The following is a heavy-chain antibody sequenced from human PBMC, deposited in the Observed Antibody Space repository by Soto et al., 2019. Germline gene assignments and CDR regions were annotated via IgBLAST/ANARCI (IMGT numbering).Heavy chain of an antibody. CDR3: ATDRCTTAKCYTHQLDV. Sequence: QGQLVQSGGEVTKPGGSVKVSCNASGYTFTSYGISWVRQAPGQGLEWMGWISPHSGHTKDAQKVQGRVTLTTETTTGTAYMELRSLTTDDTAVYYGATDRCTTAKCYTHQLDVWGQGTTVKVSS. CDR2: ISPHSGHT. D-gene: IGHD2-2*01. J-gene: IGHJ6*02. V-gene: IGHV1-18*04. CDR1: GYTFTSYG.